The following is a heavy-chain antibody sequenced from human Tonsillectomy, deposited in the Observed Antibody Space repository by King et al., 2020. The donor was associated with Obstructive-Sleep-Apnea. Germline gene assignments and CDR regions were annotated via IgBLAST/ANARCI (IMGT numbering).Heavy chain of an antibody. D-gene: IGHD2-8*01. J-gene: IGHJ2*01. Sequence: VQLVESGGGVVQPGRSLRLSCAASAFTFSSYAMHWVRQAPGKGLEWVPLLSYDGGNQYYADSVKGRFTISRDNFRNTLYLQMNSLRAEDTAVYYCARDFPNWYFDFWGRGTLLTVSS. CDR1: AFTFSSYA. CDR2: LSYDGGNQ. V-gene: IGHV3-30-3*01. CDR3: ARDFPNWYFDF.